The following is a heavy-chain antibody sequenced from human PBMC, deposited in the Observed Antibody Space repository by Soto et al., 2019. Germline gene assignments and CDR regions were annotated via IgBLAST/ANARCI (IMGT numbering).Heavy chain of an antibody. D-gene: IGHD3-10*01. J-gene: IGHJ4*02. CDR3: ARDRGISRNYFDY. V-gene: IGHV1-69*13. CDR2: IIPIFGTA. CDR1: GGTFSSYA. Sequence: ASVKISCKASGGTFSSYAISWVRQAPGQGLEWMGGIIPIFGTANYAQKFQGRVTITADESTSTAYMELSSLRSEDTAVYYCARDRGISRNYFDYWGQGTLVTVSS.